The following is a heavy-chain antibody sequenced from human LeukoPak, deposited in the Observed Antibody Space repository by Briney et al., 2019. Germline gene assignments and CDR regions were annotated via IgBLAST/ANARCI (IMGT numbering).Heavy chain of an antibody. CDR1: GGSISSSNW. CDR2: IYHSGST. J-gene: IGHJ4*02. CDR3: ARAAGYYYGSGSYYNFDY. V-gene: IGHV4-4*02. D-gene: IGHD3-10*01. Sequence: SETLSLTCAVSGGSISSSNWWSWVRQPPGKGLEWIGEIYHSGSTNYNPSLKSRVTISVDKSKNQFSLKLSSVTAADTAVYYCARAAGYYYGSGSYYNFDYWGQGTLVTVSS.